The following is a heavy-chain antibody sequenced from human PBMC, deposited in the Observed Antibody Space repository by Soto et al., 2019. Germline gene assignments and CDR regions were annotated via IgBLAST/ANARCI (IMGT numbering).Heavy chain of an antibody. CDR2: ISGHNGNT. CDR3: ARHRFNYYDDTVYYYFDY. CDR1: GYSFTSYG. Sequence: GASVKVSCKASGYSFTSYGISWVRRAPGQGPEWMGWISGHNGNTNHPQSLQGRVTMTTDTSRNTAYMELRSLRSDDTAVYYRARHRFNYYDDTVYYYFDYWGQGTLVTVSS. D-gene: IGHD3-22*01. V-gene: IGHV1-18*04. J-gene: IGHJ4*02.